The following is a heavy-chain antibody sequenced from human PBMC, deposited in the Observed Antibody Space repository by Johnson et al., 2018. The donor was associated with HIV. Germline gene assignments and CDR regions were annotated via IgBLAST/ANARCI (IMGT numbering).Heavy chain of an antibody. V-gene: IGHV3-23*04. CDR3: AKAWELLGRRAALDI. D-gene: IGHD1-26*01. Sequence: VQLVESGGGVVQPGRSLRLSCAASGFTFSSYAMHWVRQAPGKGLEWVSAISGSGGSTYYADSVKGRFTISRDNSKNTLYLQMNSLRVEDTAIYYCAKAWELLGRRAALDIWGQGTMVTVSS. CDR2: ISGSGGST. J-gene: IGHJ3*02. CDR1: GFTFSSYA.